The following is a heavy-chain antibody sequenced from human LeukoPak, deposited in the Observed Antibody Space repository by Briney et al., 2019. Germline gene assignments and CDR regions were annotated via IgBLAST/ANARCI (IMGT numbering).Heavy chain of an antibody. CDR3: ARVNGSPDY. Sequence: ASVKVSCKASGYTFSSYYMNWVRQAPGQGLEWMGIINPSGGSTRYAQKFQGRVTMTRDTSISTVYMELSSLRSEDTAVYFCARVNGSPDYWGQGTLVTVSS. V-gene: IGHV1-46*01. CDR1: GYTFSSYY. D-gene: IGHD2-15*01. J-gene: IGHJ4*02. CDR2: INPSGGST.